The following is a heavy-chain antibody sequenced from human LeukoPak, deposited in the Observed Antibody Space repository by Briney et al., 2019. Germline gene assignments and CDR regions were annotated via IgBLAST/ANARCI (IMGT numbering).Heavy chain of an antibody. CDR2: MNGDGSIT. CDR1: GFIFTTNW. Sequence: GGSLRLSCAASGFIFTTNWMQWVRQAPGKGLVWVSRMNGDGSITSYADSVKGRFTISRDNAKDTLYLQMNSLRVEDTAVYYCAKHLVRGVIHDAFDIWGQGTRVTVSS. V-gene: IGHV3-74*01. J-gene: IGHJ3*02. D-gene: IGHD3-10*01. CDR3: AKHLVRGVIHDAFDI.